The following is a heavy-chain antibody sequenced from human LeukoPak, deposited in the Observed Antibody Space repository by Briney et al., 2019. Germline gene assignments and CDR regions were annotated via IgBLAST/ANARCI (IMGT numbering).Heavy chain of an antibody. CDR2: IIPIFGTA. Sequence: ASVKVSCKASGGTFSSYAISWVRQAPGQGLEWMGGIIPIFGTANYAQKFQGRVTITTDESTSTAYLELSSLRSDDTAVYYCARGPTYQDYYYYMDVWGKGTTVTVSS. CDR3: ARGPTYQDYYYYMDV. V-gene: IGHV1-69*05. J-gene: IGHJ6*03. D-gene: IGHD3-16*01. CDR1: GGTFSSYA.